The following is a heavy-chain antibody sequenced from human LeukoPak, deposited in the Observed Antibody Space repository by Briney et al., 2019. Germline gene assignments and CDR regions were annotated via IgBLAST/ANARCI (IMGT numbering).Heavy chain of an antibody. J-gene: IGHJ5*02. D-gene: IGHD3-22*01. CDR2: IYYSGST. Sequence: SETLSLTCTVSGGSISSYYWSWIRQPPGKGLEWVGYIYYSGSTNYNPSLKSRVTISVDTSKNQFSLKLSSVTAADTAVYYCASCTYDSSGYYLEARDLWGQGTLVSVSS. CDR3: ASCTYDSSGYYLEARDL. CDR1: GGSISSYY. V-gene: IGHV4-59*01.